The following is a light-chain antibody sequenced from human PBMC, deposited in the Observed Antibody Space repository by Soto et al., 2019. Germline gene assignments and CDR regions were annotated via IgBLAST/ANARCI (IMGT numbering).Light chain of an antibody. CDR3: QQYGSSSVYT. Sequence: EIVLTQSPGTLSLSPGERATLSCRASQGVSSSYLAWYQQNPGQAPRPLIYGASSRSTGIPDRFSGSGSGTDFTFIISSLVPEDFAVYYCQQYGSSSVYTFGQGTKLEIK. J-gene: IGKJ2*01. CDR1: QGVSSSY. CDR2: GAS. V-gene: IGKV3-20*01.